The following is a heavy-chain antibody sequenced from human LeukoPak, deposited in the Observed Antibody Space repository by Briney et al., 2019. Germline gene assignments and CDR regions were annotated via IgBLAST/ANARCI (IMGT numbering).Heavy chain of an antibody. CDR3: ARVVRQGYYFDY. CDR1: GGSFSGYY. Sequence: SETLSLTCAVYGGSFSGYYWSWIRQPPGKGLEWIGEINHSGSTNYNPSLKSRVTISVDTSKNQFSLKLSSVTAADTAVYYCARVVRQGYYFDYWGQGTLVTVSS. CDR2: INHSGST. J-gene: IGHJ4*02. V-gene: IGHV4-34*01.